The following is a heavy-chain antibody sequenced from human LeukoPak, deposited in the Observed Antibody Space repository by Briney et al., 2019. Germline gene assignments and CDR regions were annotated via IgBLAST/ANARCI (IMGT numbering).Heavy chain of an antibody. J-gene: IGHJ4*02. D-gene: IGHD5-18*01. CDR1: GFTFDDSG. CDR3: AKSISMVTSAFDY. Sequence: GGSLRLSCAASGFTFDDSGMSWVRQAPGKGLEWVSGINWTGGSTGYADSVKGRFTISRDNAKNSLYLQMNSLRAEDMALYYCAKSISMVTSAFDYWGQGTLVTVSS. CDR2: INWTGGST. V-gene: IGHV3-20*04.